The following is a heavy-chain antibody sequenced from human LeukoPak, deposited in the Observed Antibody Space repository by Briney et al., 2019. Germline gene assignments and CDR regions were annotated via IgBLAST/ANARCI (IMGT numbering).Heavy chain of an antibody. CDR3: ARDRSHDDAFDL. J-gene: IGHJ3*01. CDR1: GFSFSYYN. Sequence: GGYLRLSCEASGFSFSYYNFNWVRQAPGKGLEWVSSISSSGIDMYYADSLKGRFTISRDNAKNSLYLHMSSLRVEDTAVYYCARDRSHDDAFDLWGQGTMVTVSS. D-gene: IGHD3-16*01. CDR2: ISSSGIDM. V-gene: IGHV3-21*01.